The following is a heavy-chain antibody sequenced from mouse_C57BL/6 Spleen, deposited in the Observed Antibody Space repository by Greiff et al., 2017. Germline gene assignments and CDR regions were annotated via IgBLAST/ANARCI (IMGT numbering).Heavy chain of an antibody. CDR2: INPNNGGT. J-gene: IGHJ2*01. CDR3: AREKDYSNCVVDY. Sequence: EVQLQQPGPELVKPGASVKMSCKASGYTFTDYYMHWVKQSHGKGLEWIGYINPNNGGTSYNQKFKGKATLTVNKSSSTAYMELRSLTSEDSAVYYCAREKDYSNCVVDYWGQGTTLTVSS. CDR1: GYTFTDYY. D-gene: IGHD2-5*01. V-gene: IGHV1-22*01.